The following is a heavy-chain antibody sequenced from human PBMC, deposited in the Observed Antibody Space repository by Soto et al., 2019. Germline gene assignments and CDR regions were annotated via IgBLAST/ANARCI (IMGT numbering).Heavy chain of an antibody. CDR3: AKTPYDFWSSGQYLFDH. Sequence: GSLRLSCTVSGFSFGSHAMSWVRQAPGKGLECVSGISGSGGTTFYADSVKGRFTISRDNSKKTLYLQMDSLRAEDTAIYYCAKTPYDFWSSGQYLFDHWGQGTLVTVSS. CDR1: GFSFGSHA. V-gene: IGHV3-23*01. J-gene: IGHJ4*02. CDR2: ISGSGGTT. D-gene: IGHD3-3*01.